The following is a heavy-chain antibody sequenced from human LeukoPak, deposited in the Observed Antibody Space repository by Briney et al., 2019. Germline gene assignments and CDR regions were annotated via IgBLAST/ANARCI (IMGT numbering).Heavy chain of an antibody. Sequence: GGSLRLSCAASGFTFSSYEMNWVRQAPGKGLEWVSYISSSGSTIYYADSVRGRFTISRDNAKNSLYLQMNSLRAGDTAVYYCARSIAVAGSPSDYWGQGTLVTVSS. CDR1: GFTFSSYE. CDR2: ISSSGSTI. V-gene: IGHV3-48*03. D-gene: IGHD6-19*01. CDR3: ARSIAVAGSPSDY. J-gene: IGHJ4*02.